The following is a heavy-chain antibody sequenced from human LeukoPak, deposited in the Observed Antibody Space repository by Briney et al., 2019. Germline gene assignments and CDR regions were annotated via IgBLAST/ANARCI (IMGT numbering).Heavy chain of an antibody. CDR2: ISSSGSTI. CDR1: GFTFSSYE. CDR3: ARGYYDSSAADY. V-gene: IGHV3-48*03. J-gene: IGHJ4*02. D-gene: IGHD3-22*01. Sequence: GGSLRLSCSASGFTFSSYEMNWVRQAPGKGLEWVSYISSSGSTIYYADSVKGRFTISRDNAKNSLYLQMNSLRAEDTAVYYCARGYYDSSAADYWGQGTLVTVSS.